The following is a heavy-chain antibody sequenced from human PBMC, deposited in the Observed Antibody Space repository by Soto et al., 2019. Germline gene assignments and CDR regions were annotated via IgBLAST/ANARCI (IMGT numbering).Heavy chain of an antibody. CDR3: ARILFGRSVAGGYFYMDV. Sequence: AHIFSNDEKSYRTSLKSRLTISEDTSKSQVVLTMTNVDPVDTATYYCARILFGRSVAGGYFYMDVWGKGTTVTVSS. J-gene: IGHJ6*03. D-gene: IGHD6-19*01. CDR2: IFSNDEK. V-gene: IGHV2-26*01.